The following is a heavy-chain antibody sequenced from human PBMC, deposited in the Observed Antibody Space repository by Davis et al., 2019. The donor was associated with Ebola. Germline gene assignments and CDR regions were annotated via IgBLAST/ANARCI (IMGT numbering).Heavy chain of an antibody. D-gene: IGHD1-26*01. CDR3: ARLEAAGTLDY. CDR1: GGSISSYY. J-gene: IGHJ4*02. Sequence: MPSETLSLTCTVSGGSISSYYWSWIRQPPGKGLEWIGYIYYSGSTNYNPSLKSRVTISVDTSKNQFSLKLSSVTAADTAVYYCARLEAAGTLDYWGQGTLVTVSS. CDR2: IYYSGST. V-gene: IGHV4-59*08.